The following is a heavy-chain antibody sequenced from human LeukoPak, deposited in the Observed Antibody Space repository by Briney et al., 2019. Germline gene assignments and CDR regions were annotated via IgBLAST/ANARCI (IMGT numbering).Heavy chain of an antibody. CDR1: GGSISSYY. J-gene: IGHJ4*02. Sequence: KASETLSLTCTVSGGSISSYYWSWIRQPPGKGLEWSGYIYYSGSTNYNPSLKSRVTISVDTSKNQFSLKLSSVTAAATAVYYCARGQYYDILTGPTPLGNYYFDYWGQGTLVTVSS. V-gene: IGHV4-59*08. CDR2: IYYSGST. D-gene: IGHD3-9*01. CDR3: ARGQYYDILTGPTPLGNYYFDY.